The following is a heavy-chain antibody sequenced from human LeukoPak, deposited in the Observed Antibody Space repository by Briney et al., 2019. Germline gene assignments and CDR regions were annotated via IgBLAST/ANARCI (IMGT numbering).Heavy chain of an antibody. CDR2: ISYDGSNK. D-gene: IGHD2-2*01. CDR3: ARDRGIPAAYNWFDP. J-gene: IGHJ5*02. CDR1: GFTFSSYA. V-gene: IGHV3-30*04. Sequence: GGSLRLSCAASGFTFSSYAMHWVRRAPGKGLEWVAVISYDGSNKYYADSVKGRFTISRDNSKNTLYLQMNSLRAEDTAVYYCARDRGIPAAYNWFDPWGQGTLVTVSS.